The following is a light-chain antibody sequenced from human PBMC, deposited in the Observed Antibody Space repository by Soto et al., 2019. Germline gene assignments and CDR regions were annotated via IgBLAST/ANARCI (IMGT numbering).Light chain of an antibody. Sequence: DLVLTQSTYSLAVSPGERATITCTSSQSLLYSSNNKNYLTWYQHKPGQPPKLLIYWASTRESGVPDRFSGSGSGTDFTLTISSLQAEDVAVYYCQQYYSIPPTFGGGTKV. CDR1: QSLLYSSNNKNY. J-gene: IGKJ4*01. V-gene: IGKV4-1*01. CDR2: WAS. CDR3: QQYYSIPPT.